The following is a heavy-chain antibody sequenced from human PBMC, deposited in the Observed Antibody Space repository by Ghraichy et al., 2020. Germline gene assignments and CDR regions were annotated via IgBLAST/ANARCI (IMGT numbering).Heavy chain of an antibody. Sequence: SETLSLTCTVSDDSLSSDFFYWAYIRQPPGKGLEWIGTVFRDGSANYNPSLADRAAISVDASDKQLSLRLTSVTAADTAVYYCARRPQVPKRGRLYWHFDLWGRGTLVTVSS. CDR3: ARRPQVPKRGRLYWHFDL. CDR1: DDSLSSDFFY. V-gene: IGHV4-39*01. CDR2: VFRDGSA. J-gene: IGHJ2*01. D-gene: IGHD6-25*01.